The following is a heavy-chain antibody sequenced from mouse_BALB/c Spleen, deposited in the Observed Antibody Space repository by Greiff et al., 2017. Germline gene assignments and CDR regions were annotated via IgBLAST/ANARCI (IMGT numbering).Heavy chain of an antibody. CDR3: ARHETTVVATDRYFDY. Sequence: EVKLVESGGDLVKPGGSLKLSCAASGFTFSSYGMSWVRQTPDKRLEWVATISSGGSYTYYPDSVKGRFTISRDNAKNTLYLQMSSLKSEDTAMYYRARHETTVVATDRYFDYWGQGTTLTVSS. V-gene: IGHV5-6*01. CDR1: GFTFSSYG. CDR2: ISSGGSYT. J-gene: IGHJ2*01. D-gene: IGHD1-1*01.